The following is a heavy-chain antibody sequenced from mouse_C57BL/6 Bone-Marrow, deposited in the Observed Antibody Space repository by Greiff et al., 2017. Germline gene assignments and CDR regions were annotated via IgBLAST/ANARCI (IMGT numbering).Heavy chain of an antibody. Sequence: QVQLLQPGAELVRPGTSVKLSCKASGYTFTSYWMHWVKQRPGQGLEWIGVIDPSDSYTNYNQKFKGKATLTVDTSSSTAYMQLSSLTSEDSAVYYCARILGYSMDYWGQGTSVTVSS. J-gene: IGHJ4*01. CDR1: GYTFTSYW. D-gene: IGHD3-1*01. CDR2: IDPSDSYT. V-gene: IGHV1-59*01. CDR3: ARILGYSMDY.